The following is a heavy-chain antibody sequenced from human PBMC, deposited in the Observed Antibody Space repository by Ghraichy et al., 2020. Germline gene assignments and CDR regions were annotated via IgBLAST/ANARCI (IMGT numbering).Heavy chain of an antibody. J-gene: IGHJ4*02. Sequence: GGSLRLSCAASGFTFNNYAMNWVRQAPGKGLEWVSAISGSGSSTYYADSVKGRFTISRDNSKNTLFLQMNSLRVDDTAVYYCAKISRYGDYYFDYWGQGTLVTVSS. CDR3: AKISRYGDYYFDY. CDR1: GFTFNNYA. V-gene: IGHV3-23*01. D-gene: IGHD2-21*01. CDR2: ISGSGSST.